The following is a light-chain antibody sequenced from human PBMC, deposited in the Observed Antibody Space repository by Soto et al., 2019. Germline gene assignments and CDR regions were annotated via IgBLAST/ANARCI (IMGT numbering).Light chain of an antibody. J-gene: IGKJ5*01. CDR3: QQSYMDPIT. CDR2: DAS. V-gene: IGKV1-39*01. Sequence: DIQMTQSPSSLSASVGNRVTITCRASQSISTYLNWYQKKPGKAPNLLIYDASRLQSGVPLRFSGSGGGTDFTLSISSVQPEDFATYFCQQSYMDPITFGQGTRL. CDR1: QSISTY.